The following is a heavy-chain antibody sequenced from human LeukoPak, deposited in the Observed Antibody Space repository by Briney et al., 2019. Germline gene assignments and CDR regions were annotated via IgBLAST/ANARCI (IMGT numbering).Heavy chain of an antibody. V-gene: IGHV5-51*01. D-gene: IGHD3-10*01. J-gene: IGHJ4*02. CDR1: GYSFTTNW. Sequence: GESLKISCKGSGYSFTTNWIGWVRQLPGKGLEWMGIIYPGDSDTKYSPSFQGQVTISDDKSISTAYLQWSSLKASDTAMYYCARTITMVRGVIIYPNYFDYWGQGTLVTVSS. CDR3: ARTITMVRGVIIYPNYFDY. CDR2: IYPGDSDT.